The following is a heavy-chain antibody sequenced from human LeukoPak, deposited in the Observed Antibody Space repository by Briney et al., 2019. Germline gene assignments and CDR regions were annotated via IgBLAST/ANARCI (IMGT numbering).Heavy chain of an antibody. V-gene: IGHV3-53*01. Sequence: GGSLRLSCAASGFDLWRYAMSWVRQAPGKGLEWVSVIYSGGSTYYADSVKGRFTISRDNSKNTLYLQMNSLRAEDTAVYYCAREAVAGLNWFDPWGQGTLVTVSS. J-gene: IGHJ5*02. CDR2: IYSGGST. CDR1: GFDLWRYA. CDR3: AREAVAGLNWFDP. D-gene: IGHD6-19*01.